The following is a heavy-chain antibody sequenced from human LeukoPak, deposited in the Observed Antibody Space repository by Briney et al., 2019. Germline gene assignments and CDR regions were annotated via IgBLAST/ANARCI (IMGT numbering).Heavy chain of an antibody. V-gene: IGHV4-34*01. D-gene: IGHD3-3*01. Sequence: KPSETLSLTCAVYGGSFSGYYWSWIRQPPGKGLEWIGEINHSGSTNYNPSLKSRVTISVDTSKNQFSLKLSSVTAADTAVYYCASFGRITIFGVVIPNYFDYWGQGTLVTVSS. CDR3: ASFGRITIFGVVIPNYFDY. CDR1: GGSFSGYY. CDR2: INHSGST. J-gene: IGHJ4*02.